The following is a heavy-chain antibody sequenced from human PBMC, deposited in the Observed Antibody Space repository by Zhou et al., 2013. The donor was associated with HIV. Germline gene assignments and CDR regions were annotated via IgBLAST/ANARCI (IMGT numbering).Heavy chain of an antibody. CDR3: ARAFCNNGGNCFDY. CDR1: GGTFSSYA. CDR2: IIPILGIA. D-gene: IGHD2-15*01. Sequence: QVQLVQSGAEVKKPGSSVKVSCKASGGTFSSYAISWVRQAPGQGLEWMGRIIPILGIANYAQKFQGRVTITADKSTSTAYMELSSLRSEDTAVYYCARAFCNNGGNCFDYWGQGTLVTVSS. J-gene: IGHJ4*02. V-gene: IGHV1-69*04.